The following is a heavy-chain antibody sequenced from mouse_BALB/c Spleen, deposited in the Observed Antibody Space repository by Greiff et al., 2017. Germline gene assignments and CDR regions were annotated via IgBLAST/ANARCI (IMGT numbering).Heavy chain of an antibody. CDR1: GYTFTSYW. D-gene: IGHD2-4*01. J-gene: IGHJ4*01. CDR2: IYPGNSDT. V-gene: IGHV1-5*01. CDR3: TRLITTWAMDY. Sequence: EVQLQQSGTVLARPGASVKMSCKASGYTFTSYWMHWVKQRPGQGLEWIGAIYPGNSDTSYNQKFKGKAKLTAVTSTSTAYMELSSLTNEDSAVYYCTRLITTWAMDYWGQGTSVTVSS.